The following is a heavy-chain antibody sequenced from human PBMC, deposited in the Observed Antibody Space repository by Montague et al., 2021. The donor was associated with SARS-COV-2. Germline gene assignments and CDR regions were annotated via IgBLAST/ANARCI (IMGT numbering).Heavy chain of an antibody. Sequence: SETLSLTCTVSGGSISNSHYYCAWIRQPPGKGLEWIGSIYFNGHSYYNPSLKNRASISLDTSKNQYYLKLTSVAAADTAVYYCAGQAPYQTGSLDIWGQGTMVTVSS. CDR3: AGQAPYQTGSLDI. CDR1: GGSISNSHYY. D-gene: IGHD1-1*01. CDR2: IYFNGHS. V-gene: IGHV4-39*01. J-gene: IGHJ3*02.